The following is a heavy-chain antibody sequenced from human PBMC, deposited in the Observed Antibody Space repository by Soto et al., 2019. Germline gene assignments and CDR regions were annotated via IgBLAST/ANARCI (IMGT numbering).Heavy chain of an antibody. V-gene: IGHV4-30-2*01. J-gene: IGHJ5*02. Sequence: QVQLQESGSRLVRPSQTLSLTCSVSGGSVNSGGYSWSWIRQPPGKGLEWIGFISPSGSPAYNPSLKSRVTISGDRANNQSSLELSSVPAAATAVYYCARGVLAWGPGTLVTVSS. CDR2: ISPSGSP. CDR3: ARGVLA. D-gene: IGHD2-8*01. CDR1: GGSVNSGGYS.